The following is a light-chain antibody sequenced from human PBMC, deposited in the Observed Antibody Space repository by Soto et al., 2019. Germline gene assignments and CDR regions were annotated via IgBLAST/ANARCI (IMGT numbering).Light chain of an antibody. CDR1: QSVSSSH. Sequence: EIVLTQSPGTLSLSPGERATLSCGASQSVSSSHFAWYQQKPGQAPRLLIHTASTRAPGIPARFSGSGSGTEFTLTVSSLQSEDFAIYYCQQYNNWPRTFGLGTKVDIK. V-gene: IGKV3-15*01. J-gene: IGKJ1*01. CDR3: QQYNNWPRT. CDR2: TAS.